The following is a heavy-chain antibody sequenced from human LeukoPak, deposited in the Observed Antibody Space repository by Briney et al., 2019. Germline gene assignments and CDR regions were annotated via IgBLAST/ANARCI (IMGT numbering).Heavy chain of an antibody. J-gene: IGHJ4*02. CDR3: ASLADFWSAFDY. CDR1: GFTFSSYA. V-gene: IGHV3-23*01. CDR2: ISGSGGST. Sequence: GGSLRLSCAASGFTFSSYAMSWVRQTPGKGLEWVSGISGSGGSTYYADSVKGRFTISRDNSKNTLYLQMNRLRAEDAALYYCASLADFWSAFDYWGQGTLVTVSS. D-gene: IGHD3-3*01.